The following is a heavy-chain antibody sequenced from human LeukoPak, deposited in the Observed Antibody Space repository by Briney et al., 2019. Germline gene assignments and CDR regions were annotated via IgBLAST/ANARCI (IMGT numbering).Heavy chain of an antibody. CDR3: ATMIFRVEENYFDY. D-gene: IGHD2-15*01. Sequence: PGGSLRLSCAASGFTFSSYEMNWVRQAPGKGLEWMGGFDPEDGETIYAQKFQGRVTMTEDTSTDTAYMELSSLRSEDTAVYYCATMIFRVEENYFDYWGQGTLVTVSS. V-gene: IGHV1-24*01. CDR2: FDPEDGET. CDR1: GFTFSSYE. J-gene: IGHJ4*02.